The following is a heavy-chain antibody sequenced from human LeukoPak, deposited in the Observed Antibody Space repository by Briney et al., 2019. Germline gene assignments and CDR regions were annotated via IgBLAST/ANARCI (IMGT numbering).Heavy chain of an antibody. Sequence: SETLSLTCTVSGGSISSYYWSWIRQPPGKGVEWIGYIYYSGSTNYDPSLKSRVTISVDTSKNQFSLKLSSVTAADTAVYYCARHLPYSSGWYYDYYGMDVWGQGTTVTVSS. CDR1: GGSISSYY. D-gene: IGHD6-19*01. CDR2: IYYSGST. CDR3: ARHLPYSSGWYYDYYGMDV. V-gene: IGHV4-59*08. J-gene: IGHJ6*02.